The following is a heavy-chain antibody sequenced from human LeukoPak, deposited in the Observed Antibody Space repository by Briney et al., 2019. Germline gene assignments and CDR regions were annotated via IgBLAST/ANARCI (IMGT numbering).Heavy chain of an antibody. Sequence: GGSLRLSCAASGFTFSSYSMIWVRQAPGKGLEWVSYIRSSSRTIYYADSVKGRFTISRDNSKNTLYVQMNSLRAEDTAVYYCAKDPGYSSGWYQIFDYWGQGTLVTVSS. D-gene: IGHD6-19*01. CDR3: AKDPGYSSGWYQIFDY. CDR1: GFTFSSYS. CDR2: IRSSSRTI. J-gene: IGHJ4*02. V-gene: IGHV3-48*01.